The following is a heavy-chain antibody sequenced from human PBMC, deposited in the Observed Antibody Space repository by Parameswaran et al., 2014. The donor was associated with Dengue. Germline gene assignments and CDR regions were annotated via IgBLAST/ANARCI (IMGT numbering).Heavy chain of an antibody. Sequence: WVRQAPGQGLEWMGWINPNSGGTNYAQKFQGRVTMTRDTSISTAYMELSRLRSDDTAVYYCARLGYSGYDWGGSYYFDYWGQGTLVTVSS. D-gene: IGHD5-12*01. CDR3: ARLGYSGYDWGGSYYFDY. J-gene: IGHJ4*02. CDR2: INPNSGGT. V-gene: IGHV1-2*02.